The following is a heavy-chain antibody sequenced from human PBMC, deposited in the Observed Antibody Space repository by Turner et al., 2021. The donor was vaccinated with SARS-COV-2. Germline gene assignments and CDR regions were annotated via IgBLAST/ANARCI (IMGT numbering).Heavy chain of an antibody. CDR3: ASATRGGTYYYSAFDI. CDR1: GFTFSSYT. V-gene: IGHV3-30*04. CDR2: ISYAGNIK. D-gene: IGHD1-26*01. Sequence: QVQLVESGGGVVQPGRSLRLSCAASGFTFSSYTMYWVRQAPGKWLEWVALISYAGNIKQYADSVKGRLTISRDNSKNTVYLQMNSLGAEDTAVYYCASATRGGTYYYSAFDIWGQGTMVTVSS. J-gene: IGHJ3*02.